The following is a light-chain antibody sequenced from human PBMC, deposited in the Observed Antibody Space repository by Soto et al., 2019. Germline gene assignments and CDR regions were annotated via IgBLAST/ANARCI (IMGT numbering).Light chain of an antibody. CDR3: QEYETFSPWS. V-gene: IGKV1-5*03. J-gene: IGKJ1*01. Sequence: DIRMTQSPSILSASVGDRVTITCWASQRIDTWLAWYQQKPGTAPKLLIYKATILQSGVPSRFSGSGSGTEFTLAISSLQPDDFATYYCQEYETFSPWSFGQGTKVEMK. CDR1: QRIDTW. CDR2: KAT.